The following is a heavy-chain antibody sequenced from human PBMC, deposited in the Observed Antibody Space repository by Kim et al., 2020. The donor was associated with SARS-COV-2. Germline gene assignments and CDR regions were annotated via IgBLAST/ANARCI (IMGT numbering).Heavy chain of an antibody. V-gene: IGHV1-46*01. CDR3: ARDPIAAAGVFDY. Sequence: YAQKFQGRVTMTRDTSTSTVYMELSSLRSEDTAVYYCARDPIAAAGVFDYWGQGTLVTVSS. J-gene: IGHJ4*02. D-gene: IGHD6-13*01.